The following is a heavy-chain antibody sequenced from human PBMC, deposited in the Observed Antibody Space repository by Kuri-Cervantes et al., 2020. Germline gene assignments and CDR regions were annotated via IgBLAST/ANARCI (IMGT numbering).Heavy chain of an antibody. V-gene: IGHV3-30*19. CDR2: ISYDGSNK. CDR3: ARDLNWAYTY. D-gene: IGHD7-27*01. CDR1: GFTFSSYG. J-gene: IGHJ4*02. Sequence: GSLKISCAASGFTFSSYGMHWVRQAPGKGLEWVAVISYDGSNKYYADSVKGRFTISRDNSKNTLYLQMNSLRPEDTALYYCARDLNWAYTYWGQGTLVTVSS.